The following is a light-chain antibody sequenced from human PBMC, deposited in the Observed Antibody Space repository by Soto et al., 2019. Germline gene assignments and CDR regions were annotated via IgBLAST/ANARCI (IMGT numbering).Light chain of an antibody. Sequence: QPALTQPASVSGSPGQSITISCTGTSSDVGGYNYVSWYQQHPGKAPKLMIYDVSNRPSGVSNRFSGSKSGNTASLTISGLQAEDEADYYCSSYTSGSTLVFGTGTKVTVL. CDR1: SSDVGGYNY. CDR3: SSYTSGSTLV. CDR2: DVS. V-gene: IGLV2-14*01. J-gene: IGLJ1*01.